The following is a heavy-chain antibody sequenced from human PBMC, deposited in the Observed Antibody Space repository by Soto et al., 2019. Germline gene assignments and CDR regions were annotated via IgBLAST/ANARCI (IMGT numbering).Heavy chain of an antibody. CDR2: VIPVLGTT. V-gene: IGHV1-69*01. Sequence: QVQLVQSGTEVRTPGSSVKVSCKASGDSLENLAISWVRQAPGQGFEWMGGVIPVLGTTDHAQNLQDRLKITADESTTTVFMELSSLKSEDTAVYFCARDGRTLRYLEWPAAFDSWGQGTLVTVSS. CDR3: ARDGRTLRYLEWPAAFDS. J-gene: IGHJ5*01. CDR1: GDSLENLA. D-gene: IGHD3-3*01.